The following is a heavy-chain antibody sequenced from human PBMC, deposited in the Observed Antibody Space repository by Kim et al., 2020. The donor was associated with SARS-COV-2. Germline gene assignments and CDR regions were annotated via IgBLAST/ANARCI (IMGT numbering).Heavy chain of an antibody. CDR1: GFTFSSYG. V-gene: IGHV3-33*01. J-gene: IGHJ6*02. CDR3: ARGDYDADYWGFGMDV. Sequence: GGSLRLSCAASGFTFSSYGMHWVRQAPGKGLEWVALIWFDGSNEYYVDSVKGRFTISRDNSKNTLFLQMNSLRAEDTALYYCARGDYDADYWGFGMDVWGQGTTVTVSS. D-gene: IGHD5-12*01. CDR2: IWFDGSNE.